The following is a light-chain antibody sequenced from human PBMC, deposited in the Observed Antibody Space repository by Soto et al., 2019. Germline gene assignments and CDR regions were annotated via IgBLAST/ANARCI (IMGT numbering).Light chain of an antibody. V-gene: IGKV3-11*01. J-gene: IGKJ4*01. CDR1: QRVSSY. CDR2: DGS. CDR3: QQRSNWPLT. Sequence: IVLTQSPATLSLSRGERATLSCRASQRVSSYLAWYQQRPGQAPRLLIYDGSSRATGIPARFSGSGFGTDFTLTIASLEPEDFAVYYCQQRSNWPLTFGGGTKVDTK.